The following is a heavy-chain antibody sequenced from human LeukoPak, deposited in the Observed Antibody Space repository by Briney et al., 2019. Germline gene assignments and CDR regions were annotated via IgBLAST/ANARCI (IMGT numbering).Heavy chain of an antibody. D-gene: IGHD2-15*01. CDR2: IKEDGSEK. Sequence: PGGSLRLSCAASGFTFSSYWMSWVRQAPGKGLEWVANIKEDGSEKYYVDSVKGRFTISRDNAKNSLYLQMSSLRAEDTAVYYCARERFVVVVAATIFDYWGQGTLVTVSS. CDR3: ARERFVVVVAATIFDY. J-gene: IGHJ4*02. CDR1: GFTFSSYW. V-gene: IGHV3-7*01.